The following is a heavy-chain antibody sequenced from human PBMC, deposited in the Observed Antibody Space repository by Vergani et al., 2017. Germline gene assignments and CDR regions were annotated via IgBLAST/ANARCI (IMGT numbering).Heavy chain of an antibody. D-gene: IGHD5/OR15-5a*01. J-gene: IGHJ4*02. CDR2: SNAGNGDT. V-gene: IGHV1-3*02. CDR3: ARESTPEYYFDY. CDR1: GFNFSRYA. Sequence: QVQLVQSGAEVKKPGASVKVSCKASGFNFSRYAIHWVRQAPGQRLEWMGWSNAGNGDTKYSQEFQGRLTITRDTSANTVSMELSSLRSEDMAVYYCARESTPEYYFDYWGQGTRVTVSS.